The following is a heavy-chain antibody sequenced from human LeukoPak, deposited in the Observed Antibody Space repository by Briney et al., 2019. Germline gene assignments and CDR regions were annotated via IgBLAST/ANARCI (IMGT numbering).Heavy chain of an antibody. D-gene: IGHD1-26*01. CDR1: GFSFSNYW. Sequence: GGSLGLSCTASGFSFSNYWMSWVRQAPGKGLEWVASIKQDESGKYYVDSVKGRFTTSRDNAKSSLYLQMNALRGEDTAVYYCARLVGDVTTWDCWGQGTLVTVSS. J-gene: IGHJ4*02. V-gene: IGHV3-7*03. CDR3: ARLVGDVTTWDC. CDR2: IKQDESGK.